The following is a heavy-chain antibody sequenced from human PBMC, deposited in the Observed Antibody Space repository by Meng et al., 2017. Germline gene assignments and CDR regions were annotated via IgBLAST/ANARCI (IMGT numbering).Heavy chain of an antibody. CDR1: GFTFSDYY. V-gene: IGHV3-69-1*01. D-gene: IGHD2-2*01. J-gene: IGHJ6*02. CDR2: ISSSSTI. CDR3: ASINQYLNCSSTSCYAYYGMDV. Sequence: GESLKISCAASGFTFSDYYMNWVRQAPGKGLEWVSSISSSSTIYYADSVKGRFTISRDNAKNSLYLQMNSLRAEDTAVYYCASINQYLNCSSTSCYAYYGMDVWGQGTTVTVSS.